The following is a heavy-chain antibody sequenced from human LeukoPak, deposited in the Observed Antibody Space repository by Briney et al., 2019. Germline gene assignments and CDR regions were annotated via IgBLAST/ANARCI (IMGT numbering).Heavy chain of an antibody. CDR3: ARRGVGSQLLDY. V-gene: IGHV5-51*01. Sequence: GESLKISCKGSGYSFPNYWIGWVRQMPGKGLEWMGIIYPGDSDTRYSPSFQGQVTISADKSINTAYLQWSSLKASDSATYYCARRGVGSQLLDYWGQGTLVTVSS. CDR1: GYSFPNYW. D-gene: IGHD2-2*01. CDR2: IYPGDSDT. J-gene: IGHJ4*02.